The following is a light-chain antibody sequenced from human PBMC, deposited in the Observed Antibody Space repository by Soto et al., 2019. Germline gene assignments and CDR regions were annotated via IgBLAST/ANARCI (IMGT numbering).Light chain of an antibody. CDR2: SAS. CDR1: QSVSSNY. Sequence: EIVLTQSPGTLSLSPGERATLSCRASQSVSSNYLAWYQQKPGQAPRLLMYSASSRAAGIPDRFSGSGSGTDFALTISRLEPADFAVYYCQQAGSSPLTFGQWTKLEI. J-gene: IGKJ2*01. V-gene: IGKV3-20*01. CDR3: QQAGSSPLT.